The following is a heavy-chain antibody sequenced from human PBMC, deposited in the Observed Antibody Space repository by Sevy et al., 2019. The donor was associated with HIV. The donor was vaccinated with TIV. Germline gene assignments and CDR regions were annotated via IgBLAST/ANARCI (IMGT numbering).Heavy chain of an antibody. CDR3: TTARDYGDYAGGMDV. D-gene: IGHD4-17*01. CDR2: IKSKTDGGTT. V-gene: IGHV3-15*01. J-gene: IGHJ6*02. CDR1: GFTFSNAW. Sequence: GGSLRLSCAASGFTFSNAWMSWVRQAPGKGLEWVGRIKSKTDGGTTDYAAPVKGRFTISRDDLKNTLYLQMNSLKTEDTAVYYCTTARDYGDYAGGMDVWGQGTTVTVSS.